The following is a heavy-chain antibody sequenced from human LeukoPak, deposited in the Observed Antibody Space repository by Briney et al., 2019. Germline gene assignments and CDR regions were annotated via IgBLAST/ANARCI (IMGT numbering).Heavy chain of an antibody. V-gene: IGHV3-7*01. CDR3: ARGSRWLQLALFDY. CDR1: GFTFSSYW. CDR2: IKQDGSEK. Sequence: LRLSCAASGFTFSSYWMSWVRQAPGKGLEWVANIKQDGSEKYYVDSVKGRFTISRDNAKNSLYLQMNSLRAEDTAVYYCARGSRWLQLALFDYWGQGTLVTVSS. J-gene: IGHJ4*02. D-gene: IGHD5-24*01.